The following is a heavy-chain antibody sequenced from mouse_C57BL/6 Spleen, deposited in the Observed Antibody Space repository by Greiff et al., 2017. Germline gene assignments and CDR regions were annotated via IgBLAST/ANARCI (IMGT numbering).Heavy chain of an antibody. D-gene: IGHD1-1*01. CDR3: ARKGYGSSYVYYFDY. J-gene: IGHJ2*01. V-gene: IGHV1-80*01. Sequence: QVQLKESGAELVKPGASVKISCKASGYAFSSYWMNWVKQRPGKGLEWIGQIYPGDGDTNYNGKFKGKATLTADKSSSTAYMQLSSLTSEDSAVYFCARKGYGSSYVYYFDYWGQGTTLTVSS. CDR2: IYPGDGDT. CDR1: GYAFSSYW.